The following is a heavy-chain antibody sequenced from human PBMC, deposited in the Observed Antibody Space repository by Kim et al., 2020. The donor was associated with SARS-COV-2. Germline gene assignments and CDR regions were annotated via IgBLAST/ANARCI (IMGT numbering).Heavy chain of an antibody. D-gene: IGHD6-19*01. V-gene: IGHV4-31*02. CDR3: ARSASPSAGTLGIDY. Sequence: PTLKSRVTIAVDTSKNQFSLKWSSVTAADTAVYYGARSASPSAGTLGIDYWGQGTLVTVSS. J-gene: IGHJ4*02.